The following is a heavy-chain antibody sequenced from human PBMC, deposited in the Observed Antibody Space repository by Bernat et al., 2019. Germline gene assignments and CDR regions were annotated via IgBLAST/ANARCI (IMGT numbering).Heavy chain of an antibody. J-gene: IGHJ4*02. CDR3: TTYPYGAGWYAFDY. CDR2: VQSKANSGTT. V-gene: IGHV3-15*07. Sequence: EVQLVESGGGLAKPGGSLRLSCATSGFTFNNAWMHWVRQAPGQGLEWVGRVQSKANSGTTHSHSPVKGRCTTTRTDSTTTQNLQMSSLSIEDAAVYYCTTYPYGAGWYAFDYWGQGTLVTVSS. CDR1: GFTFNNAW. D-gene: IGHD6-19*01.